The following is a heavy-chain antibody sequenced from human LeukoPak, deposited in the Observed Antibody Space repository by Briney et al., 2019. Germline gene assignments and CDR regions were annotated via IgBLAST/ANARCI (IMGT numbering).Heavy chain of an antibody. CDR2: ISAYNGNT. CDR3: ARLHYDSSGYYFSGLYYFDY. CDR1: GYTFTSYG. J-gene: IGHJ4*02. V-gene: IGHV1-18*01. D-gene: IGHD3-22*01. Sequence: GASVKVSCKASGYTFTSYGISWVRQAPGQGLEWMGWISAYNGNTNYAQKLQGRVTMTTDTSTSTAYMELRSLRSDDTAVYYCARLHYDSSGYYFSGLYYFDYWGQGTLVTVSP.